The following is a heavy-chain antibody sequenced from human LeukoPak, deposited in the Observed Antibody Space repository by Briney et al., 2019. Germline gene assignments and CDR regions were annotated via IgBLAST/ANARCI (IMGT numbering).Heavy chain of an antibody. J-gene: IGHJ4*02. Sequence: SETLSLTCTASGGSISSYYWSWIRQPPGKGLEWFGYIYYSGSTNYNPSLKSRVTISVDTSKNQFSLKLSSVTAADTAVYYCARGDTIFGVVLDYWGQGTLVTVSS. V-gene: IGHV4-59*08. CDR2: IYYSGST. D-gene: IGHD3-3*01. CDR3: ARGDTIFGVVLDY. CDR1: GGSISSYY.